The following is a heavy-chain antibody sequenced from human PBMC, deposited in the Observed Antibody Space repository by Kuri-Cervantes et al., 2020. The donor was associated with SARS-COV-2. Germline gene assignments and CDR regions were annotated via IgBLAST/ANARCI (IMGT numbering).Heavy chain of an antibody. CDR2: IYWNDDK. J-gene: IGHJ6*03. CDR1: GDSVSSNSAA. Sequence: QTLSLTCAISGDSVSSNSAAWNWIRQPPGKALEWLALIYWNDDKRYSPSLKSRLTITKDTSKNQVVLTRTNMDPVDTATYYCAHWGRSDYYYYMDVWGKGTTVTSP. V-gene: IGHV2-5*08. CDR3: AHWGRSDYYYYMDV. D-gene: IGHD7-27*01.